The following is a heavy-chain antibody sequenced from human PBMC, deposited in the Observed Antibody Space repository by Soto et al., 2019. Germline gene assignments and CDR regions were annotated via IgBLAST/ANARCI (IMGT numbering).Heavy chain of an antibody. CDR3: ARVTGLGDNHYYGMDV. Sequence: ASVKVSCKASGYTFTSYGISWVRQAPGQGLEWMGWISAYNGNTNYAQKLQGRVTMTTDTSTSTAYMELRSLRSDDTAVYYCARVTGLGDNHYYGMDVWGQGTTVTSP. CDR2: ISAYNGNT. D-gene: IGHD2-21*01. V-gene: IGHV1-18*01. CDR1: GYTFTSYG. J-gene: IGHJ6*02.